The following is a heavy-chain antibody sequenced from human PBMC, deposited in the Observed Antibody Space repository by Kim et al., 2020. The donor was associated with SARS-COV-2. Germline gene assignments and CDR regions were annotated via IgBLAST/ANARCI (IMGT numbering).Heavy chain of an antibody. CDR2: FDPEDGET. Sequence: ASVKVSCKVSGYTLTELSMHWVRQAPGKGLEWMGGFDPEDGETIYAQKFQGRVTMTEDTSTDTAYMELSSLRSEDTAVYYCATPGYYDFWSGPRPYYYGMDVWGQGTTVTVSS. J-gene: IGHJ6*02. CDR1: GYTLTELS. V-gene: IGHV1-24*01. CDR3: ATPGYYDFWSGPRPYYYGMDV. D-gene: IGHD3-3*01.